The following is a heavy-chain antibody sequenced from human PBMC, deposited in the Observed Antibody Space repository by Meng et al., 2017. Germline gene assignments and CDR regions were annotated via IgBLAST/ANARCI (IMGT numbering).Heavy chain of an antibody. J-gene: IGHJ1*01. D-gene: IGHD3-22*01. V-gene: IGHV3-23*01. CDR2: ISGSGGST. CDR1: GFTFSSYA. Sequence: GESLKISCAASGFTFSSYAMSWVRQVPGKGLEWVSAISGSGGSTYYADSVKGRFTISRDNSKNTLYLQMNSLRAEDTAVYYCAKVTYYYDSSGLRPIEYFQHWGQGTTVTVSS. CDR3: AKVTYYYDSSGLRPIEYFQH.